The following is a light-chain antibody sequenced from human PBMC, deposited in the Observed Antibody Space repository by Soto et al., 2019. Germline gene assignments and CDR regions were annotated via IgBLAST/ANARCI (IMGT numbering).Light chain of an antibody. J-gene: IGKJ4*01. CDR2: DAS. V-gene: IGKV1-5*01. Sequence: DIQMAQSPSALFASIGDRVSVTCRASQPIVTSLAWYQQKPGKAPKLLIYDASVLQTGVTSRFSRLSSGTDFTRTISGLQPDDFATYFCHQDESYSAHGLTVGGGTKVGIK. CDR3: HQDESYSAHGLT. CDR1: QPIVTS.